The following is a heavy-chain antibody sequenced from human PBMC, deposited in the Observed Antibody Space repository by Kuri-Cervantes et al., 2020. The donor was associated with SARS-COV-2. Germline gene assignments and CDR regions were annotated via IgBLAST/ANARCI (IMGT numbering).Heavy chain of an antibody. J-gene: IGHJ2*01. CDR1: GESFSGYY. CDR2: VNHRGST. D-gene: IGHD2-2*02. Sequence: SETMSLTCAFYGESFSGYYWNWISQSPGKGLEWIGEVNHRGSTNYNPSLKSRVTISVDTSKNQFSLKLRSVTAADTAVYYCARGRYCSSTSCYTNTDYWYFDLWGRGTLVTVSS. CDR3: ARGRYCSSTSCYTNTDYWYFDL. V-gene: IGHV4-34*01.